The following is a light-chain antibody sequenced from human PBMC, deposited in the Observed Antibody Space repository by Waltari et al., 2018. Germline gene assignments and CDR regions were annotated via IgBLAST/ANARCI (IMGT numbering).Light chain of an antibody. CDR3: QQSYSTPRT. V-gene: IGKV1-39*01. CDR1: QSILTY. J-gene: IGKJ1*01. CDR2: RTS. Sequence: DIQMTQSPSSLSASVGDRITITCRASQSILTYLNWYPQKPGKAPDLLIYRTSSLQRGVPSRFSGSVSGTDFTLTISSLQPEEFATYYCQQSYSTPRTFGQGTKVEFK.